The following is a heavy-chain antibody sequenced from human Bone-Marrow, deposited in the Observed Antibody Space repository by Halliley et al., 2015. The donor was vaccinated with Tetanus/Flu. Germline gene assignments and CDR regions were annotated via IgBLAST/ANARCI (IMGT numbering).Heavy chain of an antibody. CDR3: ARLTGWQYPVY. D-gene: IGHD1-20*01. J-gene: IGHJ1*01. CDR1: GGSTSTSSYY. V-gene: IGHV4-39*01. Sequence: TLSLTCTVSGGSTSTSSYYWGWIRQTPGKGLEWIASIYYSGSTLYNPSLRGRVSISVDTSRNQFSLRLSSMTAADTAVYYCARLTGWQYPVYWGQGTRVIVSS. CDR2: IYYSGST.